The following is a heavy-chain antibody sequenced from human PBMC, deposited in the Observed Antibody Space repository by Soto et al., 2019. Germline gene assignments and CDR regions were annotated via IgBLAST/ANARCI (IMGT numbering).Heavy chain of an antibody. Sequence: ASVKGSCKASGYTFTGYYIHWVRQAPGQGLEWMGWINPNSGGTNYAQKFQGWVTMTRDTSISTAYMELSRLRSDDTAVYYCARDNYRRFGEPAFDYWGQGTLVTFSS. J-gene: IGHJ4*02. CDR1: GYTFTGYY. CDR3: ARDNYRRFGEPAFDY. CDR2: INPNSGGT. D-gene: IGHD3-10*01. V-gene: IGHV1-2*04.